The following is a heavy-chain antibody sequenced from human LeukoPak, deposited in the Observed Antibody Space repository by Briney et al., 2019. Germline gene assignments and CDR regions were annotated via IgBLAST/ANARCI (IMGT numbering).Heavy chain of an antibody. CDR3: ARDLRRAGCSSFAGY. V-gene: IGHV1-18*01. CDR1: GGTFSSYA. Sequence: GASVKVSCKASGGTFSSYAISWVRQAPGQGLEWMGWISAYNGNTNYAQKLQGRVTMTTDTSTSTAYMELRSLRSDDTAVYYCARDLRRAGCSSFAGYWGQGTLVTVSS. CDR2: ISAYNGNT. D-gene: IGHD6-6*01. J-gene: IGHJ4*02.